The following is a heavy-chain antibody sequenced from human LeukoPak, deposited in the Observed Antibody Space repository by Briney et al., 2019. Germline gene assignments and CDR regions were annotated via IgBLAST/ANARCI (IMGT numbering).Heavy chain of an antibody. CDR2: ISWNSGSI. Sequence: PGGSLRLSCAASGFTFDDYAMHWVRQAPGKGLEWVSGISWNSGSIGYADSVKGRFTISRDNAKNSLYLQMNSLRAEDTAVYYCARRGDDFDYWGQGTLVTVSS. V-gene: IGHV3-9*01. CDR1: GFTFDDYA. D-gene: IGHD3-10*01. CDR3: ARRGDDFDY. J-gene: IGHJ4*02.